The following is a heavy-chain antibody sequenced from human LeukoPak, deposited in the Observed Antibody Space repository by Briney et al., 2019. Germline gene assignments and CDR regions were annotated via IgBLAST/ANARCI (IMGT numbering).Heavy chain of an antibody. CDR3: ARYVVVTAKYYFDY. V-gene: IGHV4-59*01. Sequence: SETLSLTCTVSGGSISSFYWSWIRQPPGKALEWIGYIHSSGSTSYNPSLKSRVTISVDTSKNQFSLRLSSVTAADAAVYYCARYVVVTAKYYFDYWGQGTLVTVSS. D-gene: IGHD2-21*02. CDR2: IHSSGST. CDR1: GGSISSFY. J-gene: IGHJ4*02.